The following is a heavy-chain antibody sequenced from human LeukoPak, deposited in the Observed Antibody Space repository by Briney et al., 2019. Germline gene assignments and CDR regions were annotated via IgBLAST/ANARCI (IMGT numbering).Heavy chain of an antibody. J-gene: IGHJ4*02. CDR1: GYTFTSYG. Sequence: ASVTVSCKASGYTFTSYGISWVRQAPGQGLEWMGWISAYNGNTNYAQKLQGRVTMTTDTSTSTAYMELRSLRSDDTAVYYCAREPSYYDSSGLYYFDYWGQGTLVTVSS. CDR2: ISAYNGNT. D-gene: IGHD3-22*01. CDR3: AREPSYYDSSGLYYFDY. V-gene: IGHV1-18*01.